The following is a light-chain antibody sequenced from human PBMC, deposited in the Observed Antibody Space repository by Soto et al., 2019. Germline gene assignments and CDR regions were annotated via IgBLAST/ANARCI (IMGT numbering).Light chain of an antibody. V-gene: IGKV1-5*01. J-gene: IGKJ1*01. Sequence: DIQMTQSPSTLSASVGDRVTITCRASQSISNRLAWYQQKPGKAPKVLIYDASSLESGVPSRFSGSGYATEFILTISSLQPDDFATDHCQHSGGVWTCCKGTKVNI. CDR3: QHSGGVWT. CDR2: DAS. CDR1: QSISNR.